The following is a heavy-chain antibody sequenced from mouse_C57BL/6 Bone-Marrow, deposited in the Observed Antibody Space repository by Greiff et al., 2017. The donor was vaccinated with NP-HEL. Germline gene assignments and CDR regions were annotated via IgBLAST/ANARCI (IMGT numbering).Heavy chain of an antibody. D-gene: IGHD2-2*01. CDR2: IDPEDGDT. CDR3: TTPSPYGYDFDY. CDR1: GFHIKDYY. V-gene: IGHV14-1*01. Sequence: VPLKQSGAELVRPGASVKLSCTASGFHIKDYYMHWVKQRPEQGLAWIGRIDPEDGDTAYAPKFQGKATMTADTSSNTAYLQLSSLTAEDTAVYYCTTPSPYGYDFDYWGQGTTLTVSS. J-gene: IGHJ2*01.